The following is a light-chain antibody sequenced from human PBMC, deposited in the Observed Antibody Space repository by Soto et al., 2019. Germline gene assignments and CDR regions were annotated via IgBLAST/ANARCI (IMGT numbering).Light chain of an antibody. V-gene: IGKV3-20*01. Sequence: EIVLTQSAGTLSLSPGERATLSCRASQSVSSSYLAWYQQKPGQAPRLLIYGASSRATGIPDRFSGSGSGTDFTLTISRLEPEDFAVYYCQQYGSSLFTFGGGTKV. CDR1: QSVSSSY. CDR3: QQYGSSLFT. J-gene: IGKJ4*01. CDR2: GAS.